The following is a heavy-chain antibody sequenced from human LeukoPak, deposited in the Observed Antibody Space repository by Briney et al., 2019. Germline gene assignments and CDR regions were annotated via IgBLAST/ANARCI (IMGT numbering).Heavy chain of an antibody. CDR2: IIPIFGTA. Sequence: SVKVSCKASGGTFSSYAISWVRQAPGQGLEWMGRIIPIFGTANYAQKFQGRVTITTDESTSTAYMELSSLRSEDTAVYYCARAKLAVAGTPFDYWGQGTPVTVSS. J-gene: IGHJ4*02. V-gene: IGHV1-69*05. CDR3: ARAKLAVAGTPFDY. D-gene: IGHD6-19*01. CDR1: GGTFSSYA.